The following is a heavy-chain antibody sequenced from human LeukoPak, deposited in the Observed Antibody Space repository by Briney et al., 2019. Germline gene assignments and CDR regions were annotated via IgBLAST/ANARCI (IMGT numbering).Heavy chain of an antibody. D-gene: IGHD3-10*01. CDR3: ARDLRGSDAYYFDY. Sequence: GGSLRLSCAASGFTFSSYAMHWVRQAPGKGLEWVAVISYDGSNKYYADSVKGRFTISRDNSRNTLYLQMNSLRGEDTAVYYCARDLRGSDAYYFDYWGQGTLVTVSS. CDR1: GFTFSSYA. V-gene: IGHV3-30-3*01. CDR2: ISYDGSNK. J-gene: IGHJ4*02.